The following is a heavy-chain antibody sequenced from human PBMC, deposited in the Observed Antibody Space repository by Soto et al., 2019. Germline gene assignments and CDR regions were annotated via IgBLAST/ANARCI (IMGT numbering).Heavy chain of an antibody. CDR3: ARLHSHGTYGMDV. D-gene: IGHD5-18*01. CDR1: GGSFTYT. CDR2: IIPIFGTT. V-gene: IGHV1-69*13. Sequence: ASVKVSCKASGGSFTYTLSWARQAPGQGLEWMGGIIPIFGTTNYAQKFQGRVTITADESTKTAYMELSTLRSEDTAVYYCARLHSHGTYGMDVWGQGTTVTVSS. J-gene: IGHJ6*02.